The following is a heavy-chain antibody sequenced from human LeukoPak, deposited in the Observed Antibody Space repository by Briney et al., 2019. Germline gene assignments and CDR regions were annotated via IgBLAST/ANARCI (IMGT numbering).Heavy chain of an antibody. Sequence: GESLTISCEGSGYSFTNYWISWVRQMPGKGLEWMGRINPRDSYTKYGPSFEGHVTISVDKSISTAFLQWNSLKASDSAMYYCATGASKVTTDFANYWGQGTQVAVSS. V-gene: IGHV5-10-1*01. D-gene: IGHD4-17*01. J-gene: IGHJ4*02. CDR1: GYSFTNYW. CDR2: INPRDSYT. CDR3: ATGASKVTTDFANY.